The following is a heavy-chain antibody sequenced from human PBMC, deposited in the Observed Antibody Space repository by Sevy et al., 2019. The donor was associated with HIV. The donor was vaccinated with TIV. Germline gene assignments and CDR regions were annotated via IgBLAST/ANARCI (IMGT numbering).Heavy chain of an antibody. Sequence: GGSLRLPCAASGFTFSSYAMSWVRQAPGKGLEWVSAISGSGGSTYYADSVKGRFTISRDNSKNTLYLQMNSLKAEDTAVYYCAKKYSYGFKDYFDYWGQGTLVTVSS. CDR3: AKKYSYGFKDYFDY. D-gene: IGHD5-18*01. CDR2: ISGSGGST. J-gene: IGHJ4*02. CDR1: GFTFSSYA. V-gene: IGHV3-23*01.